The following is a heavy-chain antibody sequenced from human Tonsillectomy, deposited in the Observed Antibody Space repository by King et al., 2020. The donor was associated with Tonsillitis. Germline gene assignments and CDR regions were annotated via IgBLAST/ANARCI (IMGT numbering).Heavy chain of an antibody. CDR2: INKEGGEK. D-gene: IGHD2-15*01. Sequence: VQLVESGEGLVKPGGSLSLPCPAPVFTLVGNWVGWVGRAPGRGLEGVAIINKEGGEKHYGASWKGGFTISRDNAKTSLYRQMTSRRAEDTAVYYCASTLGYCSGGSCLPWGQGTLVTVSS. CDR3: ASTLGYCSGGSCLP. J-gene: IGHJ5*02. V-gene: IGHV3-7*01. CDR1: VFTLVGNW.